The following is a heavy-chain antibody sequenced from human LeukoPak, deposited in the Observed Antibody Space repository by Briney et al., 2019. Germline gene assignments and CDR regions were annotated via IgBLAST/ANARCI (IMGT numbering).Heavy chain of an antibody. V-gene: IGHV3-66*01. J-gene: IGHJ4*02. Sequence: GGSLRLSCAASGFTVSSNYMSWVRQAPGKGLEWVSVIYSGGSTYYADSVKGRFTISRDNSNNTLYLQMNSLRVEDTAVYYCAKSKSTGLYDSFAYLFDSWGQGTLVTVSS. CDR1: GFTVSSNY. CDR2: IYSGGST. CDR3: AKSKSTGLYDSFAYLFDS. D-gene: IGHD3-16*01.